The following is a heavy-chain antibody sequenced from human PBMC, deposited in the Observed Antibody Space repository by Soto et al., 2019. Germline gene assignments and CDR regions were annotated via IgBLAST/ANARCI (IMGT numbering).Heavy chain of an antibody. CDR1: GGTFSSYA. CDR2: IIPIFGTA. J-gene: IGHJ4*02. V-gene: IGHV1-69*13. D-gene: IGHD3-16*01. Sequence: SVKVSCKASGGTFSSYAISWVRQAPGQGLEWMGGIIPIFGTANYAQKFQGRVTITADESTSTAYMELSSLRSEDTAVYYCARVGQTDGLFDYWGQGTLVTVSS. CDR3: ARVGQTDGLFDY.